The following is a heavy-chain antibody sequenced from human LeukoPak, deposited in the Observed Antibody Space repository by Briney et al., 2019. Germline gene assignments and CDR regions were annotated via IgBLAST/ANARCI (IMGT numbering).Heavy chain of an antibody. CDR3: ARDWGVSARPGYMDV. CDR1: GGSFSGYY. J-gene: IGHJ6*03. V-gene: IGHV4-34*01. Sequence: SETLSLTCAVYGGSFSGYYWSWIRQPPGKGLEWIGEINHSGSTNYNPSLKSRVTISVDTSKDQFSLKLSSVTAADTAVYYCARDWGVSARPGYMDVWGKGTTVTVSS. D-gene: IGHD6-6*01. CDR2: INHSGST.